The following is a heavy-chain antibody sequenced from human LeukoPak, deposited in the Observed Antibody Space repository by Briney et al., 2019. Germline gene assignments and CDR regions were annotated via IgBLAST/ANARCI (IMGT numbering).Heavy chain of an antibody. J-gene: IGHJ6*02. CDR3: ARGMYHYYYDMDV. V-gene: IGHV3-11*05. Sequence: GGSLRLSCAASGFPFSNHYMFWIRQAPGKGLEWVSYISSSGSYTIYANSVKGRFTISRDNARNSLYLQMNSLTAEDMAVYYCARGMYHYYYDMDVWGLGTTVTVSS. D-gene: IGHD2-2*01. CDR2: ISSSGSYT. CDR1: GFPFSNHY.